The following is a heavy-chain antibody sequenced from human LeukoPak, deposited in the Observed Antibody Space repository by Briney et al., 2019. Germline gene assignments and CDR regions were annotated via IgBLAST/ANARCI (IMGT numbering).Heavy chain of an antibody. Sequence: PGGSLRLSCAASGFTFDDYAMHWVRQVPGKGLEWVSLISANGDIRDYGDSVKGRFTISRDNFKNSLYLQMNSLRNEDTALYYCVKDMTGLRAWFDSWGQGTLVTVSS. J-gene: IGHJ5*01. CDR1: GFTFDDYA. D-gene: IGHD1-14*01. CDR3: VKDMTGLRAWFDS. V-gene: IGHV3-43*02. CDR2: ISANGDIR.